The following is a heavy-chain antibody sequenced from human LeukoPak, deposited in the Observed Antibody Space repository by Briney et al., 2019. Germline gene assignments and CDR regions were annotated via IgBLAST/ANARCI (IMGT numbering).Heavy chain of an antibody. V-gene: IGHV4-39*07. D-gene: IGHD2/OR15-2a*01. J-gene: IGHJ6*02. CDR3: ARAHSIASYYYGVDV. Sequence: SQTLSLTCTVSGGSISSGSYYWRWIRQPPGKGLEWIGNICYSGSTYYSPSLTSRVTVSVDTSENQFSLKLSSVTAADTAVYYCARAHSIASYYYGVDVWGQGTTVTVSS. CDR1: GGSISSGSYY. CDR2: ICYSGST.